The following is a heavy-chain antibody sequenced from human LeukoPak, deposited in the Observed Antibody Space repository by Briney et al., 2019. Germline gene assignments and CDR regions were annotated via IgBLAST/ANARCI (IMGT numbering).Heavy chain of an antibody. CDR2: IYYSGST. CDR3: ARESRSIVLMVYAIDY. V-gene: IGHV4-59*12. J-gene: IGHJ4*02. CDR1: GGSISSYY. Sequence: SETLSLTCTVSGGSISSYYWSWIRQPPGKGLEWIVYIYYSGSTNYNPSLKSRVTISVDTSKNQFSLKLSSVTAADTAVYYCARESRSIVLMVYAIDYWGQGTLVTVSS. D-gene: IGHD2-8*01.